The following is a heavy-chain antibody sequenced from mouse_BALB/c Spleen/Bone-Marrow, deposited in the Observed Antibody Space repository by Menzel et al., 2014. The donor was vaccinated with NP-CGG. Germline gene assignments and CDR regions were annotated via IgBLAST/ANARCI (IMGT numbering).Heavy chain of an antibody. CDR2: ISGYYGDA. CDR3: ARSGKVRNAMDY. Sequence: QVQLKQSGAELVRPGVSVKISCKGSGYTFTDYAIHWVKQSHAKRLEWIGLISGYYGDAIYNQKFKGKATMTVDKSSSTAYMDLARLTSEDSAIYYCARSGKVRNAMDYWGQGTSVTVSS. D-gene: IGHD2-14*01. CDR1: GYTFTDYA. J-gene: IGHJ4*01. V-gene: IGHV1S137*01.